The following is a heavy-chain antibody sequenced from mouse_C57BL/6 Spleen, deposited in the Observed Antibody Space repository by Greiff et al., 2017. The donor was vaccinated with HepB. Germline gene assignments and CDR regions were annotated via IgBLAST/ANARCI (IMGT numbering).Heavy chain of an antibody. CDR3: ARENVGYYGSRGYFDY. V-gene: IGHV1-55*01. D-gene: IGHD1-1*01. Sequence: QVQLQQPGAELVKPGASVKMSCKASGYTFTSYWITWVKQRPGQGLEWIGDIYPGSGSTNYNEKFKSKATLTVDTSSSTAYMQLSSLTSEDSAVYYCARENVGYYGSRGYFDYWGQGTTLTVSS. CDR1: GYTFTSYW. J-gene: IGHJ2*01. CDR2: IYPGSGST.